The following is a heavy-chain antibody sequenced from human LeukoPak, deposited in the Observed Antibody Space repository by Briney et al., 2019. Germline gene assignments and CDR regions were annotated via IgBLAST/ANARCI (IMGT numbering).Heavy chain of an antibody. CDR1: GFTFSSYV. Sequence: PGGSLRLSCAASGFTFSSYVMSWVRQAPGKGLEWVSAISGSGGSTYYADSVKGRFTISRDNSKSTLYLQMNSLRAEDTAVYYCAKINEGSDGYFDYWGQGTLVTVSS. V-gene: IGHV3-23*01. D-gene: IGHD1-1*01. J-gene: IGHJ4*02. CDR2: ISGSGGST. CDR3: AKINEGSDGYFDY.